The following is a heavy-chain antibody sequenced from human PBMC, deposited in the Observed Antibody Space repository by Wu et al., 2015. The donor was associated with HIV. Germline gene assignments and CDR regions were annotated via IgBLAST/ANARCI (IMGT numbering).Heavy chain of an antibody. D-gene: IGHD1-1*01. V-gene: IGHV1-2*02. CDR2: INDDTGDT. CDR3: VRRQNWNLNNYYFDY. Sequence: QVQLVQSGAEVRKPGASVKVSCKTSGYTFTGYYLHWVRQAPGQGLEWMGWINDDTGDTRYAQKFEGRVTMTRDTSISTGYMELRRLTSDDLAVYFCVRRQNWNLNNYYFDYWGQGTLGHRLL. J-gene: IGHJ4*02. CDR1: GYTFTGYY.